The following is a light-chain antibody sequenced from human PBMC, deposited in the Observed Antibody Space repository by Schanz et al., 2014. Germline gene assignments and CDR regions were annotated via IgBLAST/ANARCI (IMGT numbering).Light chain of an antibody. CDR1: SSNIGAGYD. V-gene: IGLV1-40*01. J-gene: IGLJ3*02. CDR3: CSYAGSYTFV. Sequence: QSVLTQPPSVSGAPGQRVSISCAGSSSNIGAGYDVHWFQQHPGTAPKLLIYGNSDRPSGVPDRFSGSKSGTSASLTISGLQAEDEADYYCCSYAGSYTFVFGGGTKLTVL. CDR2: GNS.